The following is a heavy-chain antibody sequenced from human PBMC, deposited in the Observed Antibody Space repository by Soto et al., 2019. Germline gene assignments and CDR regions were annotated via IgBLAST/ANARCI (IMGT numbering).Heavy chain of an antibody. V-gene: IGHV3-73*02. J-gene: IGHJ6*02. CDR1: GFTFSGSA. Sequence: EVPLVESGGGLVQPGGSLKLSCAASGFTFSGSAMHWVRQASGKGLEWVGRIRSKANNYATAYAASVKGRFTISRDDSKNTAYLQMNSLKTEDTAVYYCTSDTARVYYGLDVWGQGTTVTVSS. D-gene: IGHD5-18*01. CDR3: TSDTARVYYGLDV. CDR2: IRSKANNYAT.